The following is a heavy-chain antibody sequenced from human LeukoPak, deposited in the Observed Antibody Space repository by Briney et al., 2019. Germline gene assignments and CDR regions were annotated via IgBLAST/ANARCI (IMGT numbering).Heavy chain of an antibody. V-gene: IGHV4-39*07. Sequence: SETLSLTCSVSGASITTKNYFWAWLRQPPGTGLEWIGSLFYSGSTYFTPSLKSRVTFSIDASKNQFSLKVNSVTAADTAVYYCARDLGLRYFDYWGQGSLVTVSS. CDR2: LFYSGST. CDR1: GASITTKNYF. J-gene: IGHJ4*02. CDR3: ARDLGLRYFDY.